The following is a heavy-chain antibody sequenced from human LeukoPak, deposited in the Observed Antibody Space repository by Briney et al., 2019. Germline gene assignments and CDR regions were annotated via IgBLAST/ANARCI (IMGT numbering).Heavy chain of an antibody. CDR2: INHSGST. CDR1: GCSISSGYY. CDR3: AGGGGRLRRFDY. J-gene: IGHJ4*02. V-gene: IGHV4-34*01. Sequence: PSETLSLTCSVSGCSISSGYYWSWIRQPPGKGLEWIGEINHSGSTNYNPSLKSRVTISVDTSKNQFSLKLSSVTAADTAVCYCAGGGGRLRRFDYWGQGTLVTVSS. D-gene: IGHD4-17*01.